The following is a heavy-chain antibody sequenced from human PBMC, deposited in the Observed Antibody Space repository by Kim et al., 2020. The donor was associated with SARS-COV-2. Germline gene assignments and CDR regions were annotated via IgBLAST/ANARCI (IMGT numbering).Heavy chain of an antibody. CDR2: ISGSGGST. D-gene: IGHD3-10*01. V-gene: IGHV3-23*01. J-gene: IGHJ4*02. CDR1: GFTFSSYA. CDR3: AKAYYYGSGSYYNGVDYFDY. Sequence: GGSLRLSCAASGFTFSSYAMSWVRQAPGKGLEWVSAISGSGGSTYYADSVKGRFTISRDNSKNTLYLQMNSLRAEDTAVYYCAKAYYYGSGSYYNGVDYFDYWGQGTLVTVSS.